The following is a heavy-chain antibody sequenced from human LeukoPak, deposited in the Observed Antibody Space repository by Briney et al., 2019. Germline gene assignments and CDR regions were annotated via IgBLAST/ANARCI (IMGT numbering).Heavy chain of an antibody. CDR3: ARGLIAVAGYSNY. Sequence: PGRSLRLSCAASGFTFSSYGMHWVRQAPGKGLEWVAVIWYDGSNKYYADSVKGRFTISRDNSKNTLYLQMNSLRAEDTAVYYCARGLIAVAGYSNYWGQGTLVTVSS. J-gene: IGHJ4*02. CDR1: GFTFSSYG. CDR2: IWYDGSNK. D-gene: IGHD6-19*01. V-gene: IGHV3-33*01.